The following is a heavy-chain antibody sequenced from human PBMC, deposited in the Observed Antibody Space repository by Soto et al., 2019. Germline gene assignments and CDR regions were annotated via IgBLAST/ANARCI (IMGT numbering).Heavy chain of an antibody. CDR3: ARDPIGGGAPYYFDY. D-gene: IGHD3-16*01. CDR1: GYTFTAYY. J-gene: IGHJ4*02. CDR2: INPDTGGA. Sequence: ASMKVSCKAYGYTFTAYYLYWVRQTPGQGLEWLGGINPDTGGADIAPKFQGKITMTRDTSINTAYMQLPKLTSDDTAVYYCARDPIGGGAPYYFDYWGQGTLVTVSS. V-gene: IGHV1-2*02.